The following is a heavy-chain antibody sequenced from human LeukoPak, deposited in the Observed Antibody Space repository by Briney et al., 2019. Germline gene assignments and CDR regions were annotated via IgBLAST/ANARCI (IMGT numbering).Heavy chain of an antibody. CDR1: GGSINIGGFY. CDR3: ARVQNYYDSSGYSTFDY. J-gene: IGHJ4*02. V-gene: IGHV4-31*03. Sequence: PSETLSLTCTVSGGSINIGGFYWSWIRQHPGKGLEWVGYIYHSGSTYYNPSLKSRVTISVDRSKNQFSLKLSSVTAADTAVYYCARVQNYYDSSGYSTFDYWGQGTLVTVSS. CDR2: IYHSGST. D-gene: IGHD3-22*01.